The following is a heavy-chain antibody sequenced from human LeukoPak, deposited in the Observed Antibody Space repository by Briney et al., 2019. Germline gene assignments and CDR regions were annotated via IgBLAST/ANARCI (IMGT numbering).Heavy chain of an antibody. CDR3: ATSARTYLGSSLDY. Sequence: GSLRLSCAASGFTFSSYAMSWVRQAPGKGLEWVSAMSGSGGYTYYADSVKGRFTISRDSSKNTLYLQMNSLRAEDTALYYCATSARTYLGSSLDYWGQGTLVTVSS. J-gene: IGHJ4*02. CDR1: GFTFSSYA. V-gene: IGHV3-23*01. D-gene: IGHD2-15*01. CDR2: MSGSGGYT.